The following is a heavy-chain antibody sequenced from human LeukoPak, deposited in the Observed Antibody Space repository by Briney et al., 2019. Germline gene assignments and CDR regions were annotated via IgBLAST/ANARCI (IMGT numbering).Heavy chain of an antibody. CDR1: GGSISSYY. CDR3: ARWGSNMAREKGDH. Sequence: SETLSLTCTVSGGSISSYYWSWIRQPPGKGLEWIGYIYYSGSTNYNPSLKSRVTISVDTSKNQFSLKLSSVTAADTAVYYCARWGSNMAREKGDHWGQGTLVTVSS. D-gene: IGHD3-10*01. V-gene: IGHV4-59*08. CDR2: IYYSGST. J-gene: IGHJ4*02.